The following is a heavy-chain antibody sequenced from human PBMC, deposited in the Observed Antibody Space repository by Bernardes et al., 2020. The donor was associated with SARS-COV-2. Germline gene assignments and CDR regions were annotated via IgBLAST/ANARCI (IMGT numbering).Heavy chain of an antibody. D-gene: IGHD2-15*01. J-gene: IGHJ4*02. Sequence: SETLSRTCAVYDGSFSRYYWNWIRQAPGKGLEWIGEINPSGNTNYSPSLKRRVTMSVDTSKSQFSLNLRSVTAADTAVYFCVRGEIVEAATRDHFGYWGQGTLVTVSS. CDR2: INPSGNT. CDR1: DGSFSRYY. V-gene: IGHV4-34*01. CDR3: VRGEIVEAATRDHFGY.